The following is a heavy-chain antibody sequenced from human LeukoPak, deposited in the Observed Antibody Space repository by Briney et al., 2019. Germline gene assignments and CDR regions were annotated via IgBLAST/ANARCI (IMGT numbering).Heavy chain of an antibody. CDR1: GFTFSSYA. Sequence: GESLRLSCAASGFTFSSYAMSWVRQAPGKGLEWVSAISGSGGSTYYADSVKGRFTISRDNSKNTLYLQMNSLRAEDTAVYYCSKGNYDGSGASVYWGQGTLVTVSS. V-gene: IGHV3-23*01. CDR3: SKGNYDGSGASVY. D-gene: IGHD3-10*01. J-gene: IGHJ4*02. CDR2: ISGSGGST.